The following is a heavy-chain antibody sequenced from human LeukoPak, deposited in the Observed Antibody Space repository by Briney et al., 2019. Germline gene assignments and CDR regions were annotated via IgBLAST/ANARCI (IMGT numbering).Heavy chain of an antibody. CDR3: ARVMRWFGESSDY. D-gene: IGHD3-10*01. CDR2: INPSGGST. CDR1: GYTFTGYY. Sequence: ASVKVSCRASGYTFTGYYMHWVRQAPGQGLEWMGIINPSGGSTSYAQKFQGRVTMTRDTSTSTAYMELRSLRSDDTAVYYCARVMRWFGESSDYWGQGTLVTVSS. V-gene: IGHV1-46*01. J-gene: IGHJ4*02.